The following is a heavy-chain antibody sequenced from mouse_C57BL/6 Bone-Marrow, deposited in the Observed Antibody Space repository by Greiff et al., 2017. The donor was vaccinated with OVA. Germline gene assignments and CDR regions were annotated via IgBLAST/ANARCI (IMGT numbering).Heavy chain of an antibody. D-gene: IGHD1-1*01. CDR1: EYEFPSYD. J-gene: IGHJ1*03. CDR3: ARGSSYYWYFDV. CDR2: INSDGGSP. V-gene: IGHV5-2*01. Sequence: EVMLVESGGGLVQPGESLKLSCESNEYEFPSYDMSWVRKTPEKRLELVAAINSDGGSPYYPDTMARRFIISRANTKKTLYLQMSSLRSEDAAVYYCARGSSYYWYFDVWGTGTTVTVSS.